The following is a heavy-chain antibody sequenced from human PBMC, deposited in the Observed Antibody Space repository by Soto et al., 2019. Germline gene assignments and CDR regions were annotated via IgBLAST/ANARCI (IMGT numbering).Heavy chain of an antibody. CDR1: GGSISNNIYF. CDR3: ARHPTPRFGADYFDY. Sequence: QLLLHESGPGLVKTSETLSLSCTVSGGSISNNIYFWGWIRQPPGKGLEWIATVHYNGNTYYNPSLISRFAIAADTSNNQFALRLNSVTAADTAVYYCARHPTPRFGADYFDYWGQGALVTVSS. J-gene: IGHJ4*02. D-gene: IGHD3-3*01. CDR2: VHYNGNT. V-gene: IGHV4-39*01.